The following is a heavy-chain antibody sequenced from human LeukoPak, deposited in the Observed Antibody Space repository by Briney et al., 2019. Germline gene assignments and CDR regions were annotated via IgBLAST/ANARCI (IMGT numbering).Heavy chain of an antibody. CDR1: GFTFSSYS. Sequence: GGSLRLSCAASGFTFSSYSMNWVRQAPGKGLEWVSGISGSGGSTYYADSVKGRFTISRDNSKNTLYLQMNSLRAEDTAVYYCAQDPPRRAAGTGVYWGQGTLVTVSS. D-gene: IGHD1-1*01. CDR3: AQDPPRRAAGTGVY. CDR2: ISGSGGST. V-gene: IGHV3-23*01. J-gene: IGHJ4*02.